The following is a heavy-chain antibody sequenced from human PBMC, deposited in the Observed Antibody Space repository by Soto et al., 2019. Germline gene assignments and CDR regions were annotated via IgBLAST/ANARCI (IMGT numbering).Heavy chain of an antibody. J-gene: IGHJ6*02. CDR3: ARADFWSGYSYNGMAV. V-gene: IGHV4-59*01. Sequence: SETLSLTCTVSGGSISNYYWNWIRQPPGRGLEWIGCIYYTGSTNYNPSLKSRVTISVDTSKKQFSLRLSSVTAADTALYYCARADFWSGYSYNGMAVWGQGTTVTVSS. CDR1: GGSISNYY. D-gene: IGHD3-3*01. CDR2: IYYTGST.